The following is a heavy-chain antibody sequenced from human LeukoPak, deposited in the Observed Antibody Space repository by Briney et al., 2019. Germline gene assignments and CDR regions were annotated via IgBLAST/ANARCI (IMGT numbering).Heavy chain of an antibody. CDR3: ARVAASSPRGYYYYYMDV. V-gene: IGHV3-21*01. D-gene: IGHD3-10*01. Sequence: PRGSLRLSCAASGFTFSSYSMNWVRQAPGKGLEWVSSISSSSSYIYYADSVKGRFTISRDNAKNSLYLQMNSLRAEDTAVYYCARVAASSPRGYYYYYMDVWGKGATVTVSS. CDR2: ISSSSSYI. CDR1: GFTFSSYS. J-gene: IGHJ6*03.